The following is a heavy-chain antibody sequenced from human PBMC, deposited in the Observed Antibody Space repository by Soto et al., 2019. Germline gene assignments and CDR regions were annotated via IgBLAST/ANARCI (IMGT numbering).Heavy chain of an antibody. V-gene: IGHV3-21*01. J-gene: IGHJ6*02. Sequence: GGSLRLSCAASGFSFSTYSLNWVRQAPGKGLEWVSSISSSSSYIYYADSVKGRFTISRDNAKNSVFLQMNSLRAEDTAVYYCARDHCRVYNWTADGMDVGGQGTTVTVSS. CDR3: ARDHCRVYNWTADGMDV. CDR2: ISSSSSYI. CDR1: GFSFSTYS. D-gene: IGHD1-20*01.